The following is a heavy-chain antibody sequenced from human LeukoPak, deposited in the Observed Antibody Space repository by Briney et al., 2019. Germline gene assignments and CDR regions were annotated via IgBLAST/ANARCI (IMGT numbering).Heavy chain of an antibody. J-gene: IGHJ6*03. Sequence: ASVKVSCKASGYTFTSYYMHWVRQAPGQGLEWMGIINPSGGSTSYAQKFQGRVTMTRDMSTSTVYMELSSLRSEDTAVYYCASSYYYYYYMDVWDKGTTVTVSS. V-gene: IGHV1-46*01. CDR2: INPSGGST. CDR1: GYTFTSYY. CDR3: ASSYYYYYYMDV.